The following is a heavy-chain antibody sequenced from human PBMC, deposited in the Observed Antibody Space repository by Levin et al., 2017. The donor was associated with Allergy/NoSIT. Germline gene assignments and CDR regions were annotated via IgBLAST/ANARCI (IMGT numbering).Heavy chain of an antibody. CDR2: INHSGST. CDR1: GGSFSGYY. D-gene: IGHD4-17*01. V-gene: IGHV4-34*01. CDR3: ARKDTVTMIDY. J-gene: IGHJ4*02. Sequence: SQTLSLTCAVYGGSFSGYYWSWIRQPPGKGLEWIGEINHSGSTNYNPSLKSRVTISVDTSKNQFSLKLSSVTAADTAVYYCARKDTVTMIDYWGQGTLVTVSS.